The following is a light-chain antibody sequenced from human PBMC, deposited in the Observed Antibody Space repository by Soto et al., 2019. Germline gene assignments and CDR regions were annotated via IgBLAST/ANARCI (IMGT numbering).Light chain of an antibody. CDR3: QQRDGWPLT. Sequence: EIVLTQSPATLSLSPGERATLSCRASQSVGTSLAWFQQKRGQAPMLLINAASKRATGIPGRFSGSGSGTDFTLTISSLEPEDFAVYYCQQRDGWPLTFGGGTRVEIK. CDR2: AAS. J-gene: IGKJ4*01. V-gene: IGKV3-11*01. CDR1: QSVGTS.